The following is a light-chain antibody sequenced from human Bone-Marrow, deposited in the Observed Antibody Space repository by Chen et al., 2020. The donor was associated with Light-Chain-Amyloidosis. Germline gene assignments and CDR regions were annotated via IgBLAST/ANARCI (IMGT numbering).Light chain of an antibody. CDR2: VVA. CDR3: MQGIHLPVT. J-gene: IGKJ4*01. Sequence: DNVITQTPLSLSVTPGQPASISSNSRQSLLHSDGKTYLYWYLWKPGQSPQLLIYVVASRFSGVPDRFSGSGSGTAVTLKISRVEAEDVGEDYCMQGIHLPVTFGGGTKVEIK. V-gene: IGKV2-29*03. CDR1: QSLLHSDGKTY.